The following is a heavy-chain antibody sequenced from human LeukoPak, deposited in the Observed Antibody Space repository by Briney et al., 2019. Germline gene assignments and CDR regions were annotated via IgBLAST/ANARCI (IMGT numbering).Heavy chain of an antibody. D-gene: IGHD2-21*02. CDR3: ARDLAYCGGDCYSPFDY. CDR2: IYYSGST. CDR1: GGSISSGDYY. Sequence: SQTLSLTCTVSGGSISSGDYYWSWIRQPPGKGLEWIGYIYYSGSTYYNPSLKSRVTISVDTSKNQFSLKLSSVTAADTAVYYCARDLAYCGGDCYSPFDYWGQGTLVTVSS. J-gene: IGHJ4*02. V-gene: IGHV4-30-4*01.